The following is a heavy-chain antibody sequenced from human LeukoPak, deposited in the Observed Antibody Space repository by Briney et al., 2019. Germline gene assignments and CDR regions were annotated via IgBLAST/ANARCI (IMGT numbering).Heavy chain of an antibody. CDR1: GFTFSSYA. J-gene: IGHJ6*02. CDR2: ISSNRGIT. V-gene: IGHV3-64*01. CDR3: ARGLDYYYYYYGMDV. Sequence: GGSLRLSCAASGFTFSSYAMHWVRQAPGKGLEYVSAISSNRGITYYANSVKGRFTISRDNSKNTLYLQMGSLRAEDMAVYYCARGLDYYYYYYGMDVWGQGTTVTVSS. D-gene: IGHD1-1*01.